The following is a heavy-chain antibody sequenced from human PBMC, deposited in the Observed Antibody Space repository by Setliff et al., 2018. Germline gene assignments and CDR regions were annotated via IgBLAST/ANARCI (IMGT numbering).Heavy chain of an antibody. Sequence: ASVKVSCKASGDTFSTYALSWVRQAPGQGLEWMGWISPYNGVTNYAQRFQGRVTMTTDTSTSAAYMELRSLRSDDTAVYYCAISSLSICSGGSCPNAFDIWGQGTMVTVSS. CDR2: ISPYNGVT. V-gene: IGHV1-18*01. D-gene: IGHD2-15*01. CDR3: AISSLSICSGGSCPNAFDI. CDR1: GDTFSTYA. J-gene: IGHJ3*02.